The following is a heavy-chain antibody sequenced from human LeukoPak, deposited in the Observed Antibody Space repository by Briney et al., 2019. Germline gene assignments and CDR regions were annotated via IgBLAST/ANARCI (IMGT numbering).Heavy chain of an antibody. Sequence: SGGSLRLSCAASGFTFSSYWMSRVRQAPGKGLEWVANIKQDGSEKYYVDSVKGRFTISRDSSKNTLFLQMNSLGAEDSAVYYCARGNFYSGSGSSPLDYWGQGTVVTVSS. CDR3: ARGNFYSGSGSSPLDY. CDR2: IKQDGSEK. J-gene: IGHJ4*02. CDR1: GFTFSSYW. V-gene: IGHV3-7*01. D-gene: IGHD3-10*01.